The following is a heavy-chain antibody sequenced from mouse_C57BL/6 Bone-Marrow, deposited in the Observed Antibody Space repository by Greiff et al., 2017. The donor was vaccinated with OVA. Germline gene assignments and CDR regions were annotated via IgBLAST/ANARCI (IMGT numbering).Heavy chain of an antibody. V-gene: IGHV1-61*01. CDR1: GYTFTSYW. J-gene: IGHJ2*01. CDR3: ARDYYGLFDY. D-gene: IGHD1-1*01. CDR2: IYPSDSET. Sequence: QVQLQQPGAELVRPGSSVKLSCKASGYTFTSYWMDWVKQRPGQGLEWIGNIYPSDSETHYNQKFKDKATLTVDKSSSTAYMQLSSLTSEDSAVYYCARDYYGLFDYWGQGTTLTVSS.